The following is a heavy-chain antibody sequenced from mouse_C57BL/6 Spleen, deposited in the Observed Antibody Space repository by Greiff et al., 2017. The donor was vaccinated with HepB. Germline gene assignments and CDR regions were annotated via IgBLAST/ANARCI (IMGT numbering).Heavy chain of an antibody. CDR2: INYDGSST. D-gene: IGHD2-3*01. CDR1: GFTFSDYY. J-gene: IGHJ4*01. CDR3: AREEDGSYYYAMGY. Sequence: EVQRVESEEGLVQPGRSMKLSCTASGFTFSDYYMAWVRQVPEKGLEWVANINYDGSSTYYLDSLKSRFIISRDNAKNILYLQMSSLKSEDTATYYCAREEDGSYYYAMGYWGQGTSVTVAS. V-gene: IGHV5-16*01.